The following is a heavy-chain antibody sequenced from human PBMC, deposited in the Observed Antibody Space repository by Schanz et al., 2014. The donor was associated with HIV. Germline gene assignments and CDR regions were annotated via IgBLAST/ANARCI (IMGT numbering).Heavy chain of an antibody. CDR1: GITFTDNY. Sequence: VPLVESGGGLVKPGGSLRLSCAASGITFTDNYMSWVRQAPGKGPERLSYHSVNGATREYADSVKGRFTISRDNARTSLYLQMNSLRAEDTAVYYCARVFGRTYGLPEYWGQGTLVTVSS. J-gene: IGHJ4*02. CDR3: ARVFGRTYGLPEY. V-gene: IGHV3-11*01. CDR2: HSVNGATR. D-gene: IGHD3-10*01.